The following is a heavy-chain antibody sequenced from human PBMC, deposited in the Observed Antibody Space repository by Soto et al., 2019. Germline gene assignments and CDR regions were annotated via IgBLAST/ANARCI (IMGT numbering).Heavy chain of an antibody. CDR3: VRDCSSTSCYTPHYGMDV. CDR1: GFSVSGNY. J-gene: IGHJ6*02. V-gene: IGHV3-53*01. CDR2: IYSDGST. D-gene: IGHD2-2*02. Sequence: EVQLVESGGGLIQPGGSLRLSCAASGFSVSGNYMSWVRQAPGKGLEWVSVIYSDGSTYYADSVKGRFTISRDNSKNTLYLQMNSLRAEDTAVYYCVRDCSSTSCYTPHYGMDVWGQGTTVTVSS.